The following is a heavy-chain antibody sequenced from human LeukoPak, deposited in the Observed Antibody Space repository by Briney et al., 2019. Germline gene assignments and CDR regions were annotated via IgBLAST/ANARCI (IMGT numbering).Heavy chain of an antibody. V-gene: IGHV1-18*01. Sequence: ASVKVSXKASGYTFTSYGISWVRQAPGHGLERMGWISAYNGNTNYAQKLQCRVTMTTDTSTSTAYMELRSLRSDDTAVYYCARDDSNMGYCTNGVCYYLDYWGQRTLVTVSS. J-gene: IGHJ4*02. D-gene: IGHD2-8*01. CDR2: ISAYNGNT. CDR1: GYTFTSYG. CDR3: ARDDSNMGYCTNGVCYYLDY.